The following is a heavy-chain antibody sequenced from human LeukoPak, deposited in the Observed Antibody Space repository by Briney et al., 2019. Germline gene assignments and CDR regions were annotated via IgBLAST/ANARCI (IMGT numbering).Heavy chain of an antibody. CDR3: ARPHCSSTSCYSYFDY. CDR1: GYTLTELS. Sequence: ASVKVSCKVSGYTLTELSMHWVRQAPGKGLEWMGGFDPEDGETIYAQKFQGRVTMTEDTSTDTAYMELSSLRSDDTAVYYCARPHCSSTSCYSYFDYWGQGTLVTVSS. D-gene: IGHD2-2*01. J-gene: IGHJ4*02. CDR2: FDPEDGET. V-gene: IGHV1-24*01.